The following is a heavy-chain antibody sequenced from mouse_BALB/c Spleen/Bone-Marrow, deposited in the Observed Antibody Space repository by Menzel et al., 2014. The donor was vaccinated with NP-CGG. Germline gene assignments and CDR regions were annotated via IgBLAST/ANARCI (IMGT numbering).Heavy chain of an antibody. CDR2: IDPYYGGT. CDR3: AISVSLRAMDY. V-gene: IGHV1-39*01. D-gene: IGHD1-1*01. Sequence: EVKLQESGPELEKPGASVKISCKASGYSSTGYNMNWVKQSNGKSLEWIGDIDPYYGGTSYNQKLKDKATLTVDKSSSTAYMQLKSLTSEDSAVYYCAISVSLRAMDYWGQGTSVTVSS. J-gene: IGHJ4*01. CDR1: GYSSTGYN.